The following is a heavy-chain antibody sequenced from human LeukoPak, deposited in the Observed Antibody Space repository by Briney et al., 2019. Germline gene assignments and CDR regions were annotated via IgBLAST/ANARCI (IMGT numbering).Heavy chain of an antibody. Sequence: ASVKVSCKASGYTFTSYGISWVRQAPGQGLEWMGWISGYNGNTNYAQNLQGRVAMTTDTSTSTAYMELNSLRSDDTAVYYCAREYCRGGSCYSVDYWGQGTRVTVSS. J-gene: IGHJ4*02. CDR2: ISGYNGNT. CDR3: AREYCRGGSCYSVDY. D-gene: IGHD2-15*01. V-gene: IGHV1-18*01. CDR1: GYTFTSYG.